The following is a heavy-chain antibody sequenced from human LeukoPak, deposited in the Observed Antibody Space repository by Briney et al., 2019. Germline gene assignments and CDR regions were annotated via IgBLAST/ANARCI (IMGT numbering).Heavy chain of an antibody. CDR2: IYTSGST. V-gene: IGHV4-39*07. CDR1: GGSISSSSYY. Sequence: SETLSLTCTVSGGSISSSSYYWGWIRQPPGKGLEWIGRIYTSGSTNYNPSLKSRVTISVDTSKNQFSLKLSSVTAADTAVYFCARGPYSYDSSGAFDIWGQGTMVTVSS. CDR3: ARGPYSYDSSGAFDI. J-gene: IGHJ3*02. D-gene: IGHD3-22*01.